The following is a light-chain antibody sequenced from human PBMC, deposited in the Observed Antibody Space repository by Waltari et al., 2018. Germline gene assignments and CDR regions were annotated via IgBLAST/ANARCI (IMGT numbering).Light chain of an antibody. Sequence: QSVLTQPPSVSGAPGQRVTIPCTGNSSNIGTGYEVHWYQQFPGTAPRLLIFDNRNRPSGVPDRFSGSKSGTSASLAITGLQAEDEADYYCQSYDISLNCWVFGGGTKLTVL. J-gene: IGLJ3*02. V-gene: IGLV1-40*01. CDR1: SSNIGTGYE. CDR2: DNR. CDR3: QSYDISLNCWV.